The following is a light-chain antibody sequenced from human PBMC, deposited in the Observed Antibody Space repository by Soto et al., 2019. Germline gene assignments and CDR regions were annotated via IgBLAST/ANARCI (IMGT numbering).Light chain of an antibody. Sequence: DIQMTQSPSTLSASVGDRVTITCRASQSISSWLAWYQQKPGKAPKLLIYKASSLESGVPSRFSGSGSGTEFNLTISSLKPEDFATYYCQQSYSTPWTFGQGTKVDIK. CDR1: QSISSW. J-gene: IGKJ1*01. V-gene: IGKV1-5*03. CDR3: QQSYSTPWT. CDR2: KAS.